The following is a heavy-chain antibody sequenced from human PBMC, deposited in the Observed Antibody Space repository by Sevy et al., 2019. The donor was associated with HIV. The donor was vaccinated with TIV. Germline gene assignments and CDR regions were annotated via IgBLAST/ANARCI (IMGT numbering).Heavy chain of an antibody. J-gene: IGHJ6*02. CDR3: ARTFRSGSHRYYYYGMDV. V-gene: IGHV1-8*01. CDR1: GYTFTSYD. CDR2: MNPNSGNT. D-gene: IGHD3-10*01. Sequence: APVKVSCKASGYTFTSYDINWVGQATVQGLEWMGWMNPNSGNTGYAQKFQGRVTMSRNSSISTAYMELSCLRSEDTGVYYWARTFRSGSHRYYYYGMDVWGQGTTVAVSS.